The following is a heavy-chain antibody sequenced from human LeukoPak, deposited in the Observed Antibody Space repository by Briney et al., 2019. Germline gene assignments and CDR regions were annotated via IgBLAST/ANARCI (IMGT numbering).Heavy chain of an antibody. J-gene: IGHJ4*02. CDR1: GGSISSGGYY. CDR2: IYYSGST. V-gene: IGHV4-31*03. CDR3: ARVNRYQDEDY. D-gene: IGHD2-2*01. Sequence: PSETLSLTCTVSGGSISSGGYYWSWIRQHPGKGLEWIGYIYYSGSTYYNPSLKSRVTISVDTSKNQFSLRLSSVTAADTAVYYCARVNRYQDEDYWGQGTLVTVSS.